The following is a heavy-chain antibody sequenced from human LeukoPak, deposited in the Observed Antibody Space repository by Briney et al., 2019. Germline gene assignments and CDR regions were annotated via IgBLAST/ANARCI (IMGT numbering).Heavy chain of an antibody. CDR2: ITTSHAS. CDR3: ARDRDYGFDY. Sequence: GGSLRLSCAVSGITFSNYAMNWVRQAPGKGLEWVSYITTSHASYADSVKGRFTISRDNAKNSLYLQLNSLRDEDTAVYYCARDRDYGFDYWGQGILLTVSS. CDR1: GITFSNYA. D-gene: IGHD4-17*01. V-gene: IGHV3-48*02. J-gene: IGHJ4*02.